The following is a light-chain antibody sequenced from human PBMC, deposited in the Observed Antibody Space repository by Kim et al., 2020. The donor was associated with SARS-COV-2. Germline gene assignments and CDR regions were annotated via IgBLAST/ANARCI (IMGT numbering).Light chain of an antibody. Sequence: SPVERSTLSCRASHSLSRNLAWYQQKPGQAPRLLIYGASTRATGIPAMFSGSGSGTEFTLTISTLQSEEFAVYYCQQYNKWPPGTFGQGTKVDIK. J-gene: IGKJ1*01. CDR3: QQYNKWPPGT. CDR2: GAS. V-gene: IGKV3-15*01. CDR1: HSLSRN.